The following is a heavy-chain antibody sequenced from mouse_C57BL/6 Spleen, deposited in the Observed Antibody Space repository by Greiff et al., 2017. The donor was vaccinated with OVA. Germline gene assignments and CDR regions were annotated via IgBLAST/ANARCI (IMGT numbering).Heavy chain of an antibody. CDR3: SSTDAGDWYFDV. CDR2: IDPANGNT. J-gene: IGHJ1*03. V-gene: IGHV14-3*01. CDR1: GFTIKNTY. Sequence: EVKLMESVAELVRPGASVKLSCTASGFTIKNTYMHWVKQRPEQGLEWIGRIDPANGNTKYAPKFQGKATITADTSSNTAYLQLSSLTSEDTAIYYWSSTDAGDWYFDVWGTGTTVTVSS.